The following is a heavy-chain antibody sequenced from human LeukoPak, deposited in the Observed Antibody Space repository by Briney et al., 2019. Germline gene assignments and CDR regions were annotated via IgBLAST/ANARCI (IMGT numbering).Heavy chain of an antibody. CDR2: ISAYNGNT. CDR1: GYTFTSYG. D-gene: IGHD6-13*01. J-gene: IGHJ4*02. CDR3: AREEYSSSWYWLDY. Sequence: ASVKVSCKASGYTFTSYGISWVRQAPGQGLEWMGWISAYNGNTNYAQKLQGRVTMTTDTSTSTAYMELRSLRSDDTAVYYCAREEYSSSWYWLDYWGQGTLVTVSS. V-gene: IGHV1-18*01.